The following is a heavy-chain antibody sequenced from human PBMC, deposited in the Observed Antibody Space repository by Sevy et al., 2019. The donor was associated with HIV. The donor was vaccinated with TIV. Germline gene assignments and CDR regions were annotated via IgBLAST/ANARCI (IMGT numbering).Heavy chain of an antibody. D-gene: IGHD4-17*01. Sequence: GGSLRLSCAASGFTFSSYGMHWVRQAPGKGLEWVAVISYDGSNKYYADSVKGRFTISRDNSKNTLYLQMNSLRAEDMAVYYCAKDITVTTTRGYYYYGMDVWGQGTTVTVSS. CDR1: GFTFSSYG. V-gene: IGHV3-30*18. CDR2: ISYDGSNK. CDR3: AKDITVTTTRGYYYYGMDV. J-gene: IGHJ6*02.